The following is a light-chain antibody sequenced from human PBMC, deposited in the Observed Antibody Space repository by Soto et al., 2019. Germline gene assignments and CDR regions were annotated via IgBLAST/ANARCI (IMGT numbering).Light chain of an antibody. V-gene: IGLV2-14*03. CDR2: DVS. J-gene: IGLJ2*01. CDR1: SSDVGGYNY. Sequence: QSALTQPASVSGSPGQSITISCTGTSSDVGGYNYVSWYQQHPGKAPKVIIYDVSYRPSGVSNRFSGSKSGNTASLTISGLQSEVEADYYCSSYTTIHVIFGGGTQLTVL. CDR3: SSYTTIHVI.